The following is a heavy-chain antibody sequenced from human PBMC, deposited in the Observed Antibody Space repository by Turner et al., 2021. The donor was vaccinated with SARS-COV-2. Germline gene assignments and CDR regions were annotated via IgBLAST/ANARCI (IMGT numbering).Heavy chain of an antibody. CDR2: IHYNGTT. CDR3: ARRGRASRFSFDY. J-gene: IGHJ4*02. CDR1: GGAVSRSDHY. V-gene: IGHV4-39*01. Sequence: QLQLQESGPGLVKPSETLSLTCTVSGGAVSRSDHYWDWLRQPPGKGLDWIGSIHYNGTTYYNPSLKSRVTISVDTSKNQFSLNLTSVTAADTAVYFCARRGRASRFSFDYWGQGRLLTVSS. D-gene: IGHD1-26*01.